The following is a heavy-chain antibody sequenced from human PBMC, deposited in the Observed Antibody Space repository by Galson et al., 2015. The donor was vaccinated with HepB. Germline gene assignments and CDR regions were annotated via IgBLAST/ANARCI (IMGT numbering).Heavy chain of an antibody. CDR2: ISSDGGNK. Sequence: SLRLSCAASGFTFSSYTMHWVRQAPGKGLAWVAVISSDGGNKYYADSVKGRFTISRDNSKNTLYLQMNSLRAEDTAVYYCAREDAPSWIQLWLFPFDYWGQGTLVTVSS. D-gene: IGHD5-18*01. CDR1: GFTFSSYT. CDR3: AREDAPSWIQLWLFPFDY. V-gene: IGHV3-30*04. J-gene: IGHJ4*02.